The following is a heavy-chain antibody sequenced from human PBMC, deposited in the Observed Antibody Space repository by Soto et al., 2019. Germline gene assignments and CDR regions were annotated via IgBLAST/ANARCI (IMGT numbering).Heavy chain of an antibody. Sequence: EVQLVESGGGLVQPGGSLSLSCAASGFTVSSNYMSCVRQARGTGLEWVSVIYSGGSTYSADSVKGRFTISRHNSKNTLYLQMNSLRAEDTAVYYCARGWGPYAIDYWGQGTLVTVSS. D-gene: IGHD2-21*02. J-gene: IGHJ4*02. CDR3: ARGWGPYAIDY. CDR1: GFTVSSNY. V-gene: IGHV3-53*04. CDR2: IYSGGST.